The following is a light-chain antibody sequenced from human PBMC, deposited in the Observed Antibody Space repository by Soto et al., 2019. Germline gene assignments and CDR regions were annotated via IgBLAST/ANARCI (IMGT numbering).Light chain of an antibody. CDR2: DAS. V-gene: IGKV3-11*01. CDR3: QQRSDWPPIT. CDR1: QSISSY. Sequence: EIVLTQSPGTLSFSPGERATLXCRASQSISSYLAWYQQKPGQSPRLLIYDASNRATGIPARFSGSGSGTDFTLTISSLEPEDFAVYYCQQRSDWPPITFGQGTRLEIK. J-gene: IGKJ5*01.